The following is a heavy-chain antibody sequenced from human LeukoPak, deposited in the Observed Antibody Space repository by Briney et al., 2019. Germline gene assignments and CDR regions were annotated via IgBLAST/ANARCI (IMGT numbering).Heavy chain of an antibody. CDR1: GFTFSSYG. V-gene: IGHV3-30*03. D-gene: IGHD5-24*01. CDR3: ARDVEMATTSNPPFDY. Sequence: GGSLRLSCAASGFTFSSYGMHWVRQAPGKGLEWVAVISYDGSNKYYADSVKGRFTISRDNSKNTLYLQMNSLRAEDTAVYYCARDVEMATTSNPPFDYWGQGTLVTVSS. CDR2: ISYDGSNK. J-gene: IGHJ4*02.